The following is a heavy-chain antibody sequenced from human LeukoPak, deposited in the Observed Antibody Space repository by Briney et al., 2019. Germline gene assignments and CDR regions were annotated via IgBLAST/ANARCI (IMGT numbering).Heavy chain of an antibody. Sequence: SGPTLVNPTQTLTLTCTFSGFSLSTNKVSVAWIRQPPGKALEWLAVIYWDDDKRYSPSLKSRLTITKDTSKNQVVLSMANMDPGDTATYYCARTTSGTVTTWDHWGQGTLVTVSS. CDR2: IYWDDDK. D-gene: IGHD4-17*01. J-gene: IGHJ4*02. CDR1: GFSLSTNKVS. V-gene: IGHV2-5*02. CDR3: ARTTSGTVTTWDH.